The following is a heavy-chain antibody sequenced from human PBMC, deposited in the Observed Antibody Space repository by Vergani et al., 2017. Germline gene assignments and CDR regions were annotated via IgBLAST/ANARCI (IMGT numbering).Heavy chain of an antibody. CDR2: IYYSGST. CDR1: GGSISSYY. D-gene: IGHD1-26*01. Sequence: QLQLQESGSGLVKPSQTLSLTCAVSGGSISSYYWSWIRQPPGKGLEWIGYIYYSGSTNYNPSLKSRVTISVDTSKNQFPLKLSSVTAADTAVYYCARESGRAPDDWELLGGWFDPWGQGTLVTVSS. CDR3: ARESGRAPDDWELLGGWFDP. J-gene: IGHJ5*02. V-gene: IGHV4-59*01.